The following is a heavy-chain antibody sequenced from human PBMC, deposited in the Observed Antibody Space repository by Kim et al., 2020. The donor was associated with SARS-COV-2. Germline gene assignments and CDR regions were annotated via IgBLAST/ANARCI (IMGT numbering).Heavy chain of an antibody. Sequence: SVKVSCKASGGTFSSYAISWVRQAPGQGLEWMGGIIPIFGTANYAQKFQGRVTITADESTSTAYMELSSLRSEDTAVYYCARVPNAVLRFLEWSSEVWFDPWGQGTLVTVSS. CDR1: GGTFSSYA. V-gene: IGHV1-69*13. CDR3: ARVPNAVLRFLEWSSEVWFDP. J-gene: IGHJ5*02. D-gene: IGHD3-3*01. CDR2: IIPIFGTA.